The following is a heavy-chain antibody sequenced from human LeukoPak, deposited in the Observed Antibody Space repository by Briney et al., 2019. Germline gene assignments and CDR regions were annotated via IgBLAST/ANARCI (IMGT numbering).Heavy chain of an antibody. CDR2: IYHSGST. D-gene: IGHD3-10*01. V-gene: IGHV4-30-2*01. CDR3: ARVLNYYGSGSYYSYFDY. Sequence: SETLSLTCAVSGGSISSGGYSWSWIRQPPGKGLEWIGYIYHSGSTYYNPSLKSRVTISVDRSKNQFSLKLSSLTAADTAVYYCARVLNYYGSGSYYSYFDYWGQGTLVTVSS. CDR1: GGSISSGGYS. J-gene: IGHJ4*02.